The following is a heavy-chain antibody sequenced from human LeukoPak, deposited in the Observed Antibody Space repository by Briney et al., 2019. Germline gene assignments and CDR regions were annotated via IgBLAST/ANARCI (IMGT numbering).Heavy chain of an antibody. CDR2: IYYSGST. CDR1: GGSISSSSYY. V-gene: IGHV4-39*01. CDR3: ASRDYDILTGSLVPSFDY. D-gene: IGHD3-9*01. J-gene: IGHJ4*02. Sequence: SETLSLTCTVSGGSISSSSYYWGWIRQPPGKGLEWIRSIYYSGSTYYNPSLKSRVTISVDTSKNQFSLKLSSVTAADTAVYYCASRDYDILTGSLVPSFDYWGQGTLVTVSS.